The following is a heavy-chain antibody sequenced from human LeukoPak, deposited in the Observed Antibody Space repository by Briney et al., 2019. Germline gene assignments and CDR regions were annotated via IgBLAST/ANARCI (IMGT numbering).Heavy chain of an antibody. Sequence: GGSLRLSCAASGNYWMHWVRQAPGKGLVWVSHINSDGSWTSYADSVKGRFTISKDNAKNTVYLQLNNLRAEDTAVYYCVSFYETYWGRGTLVTVSS. J-gene: IGHJ4*02. CDR1: GNYW. D-gene: IGHD2/OR15-2a*01. V-gene: IGHV3-74*01. CDR3: VSFYETY. CDR2: INSDGSWT.